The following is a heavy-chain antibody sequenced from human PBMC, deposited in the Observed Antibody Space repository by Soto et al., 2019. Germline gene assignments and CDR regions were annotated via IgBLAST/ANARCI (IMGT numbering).Heavy chain of an antibody. V-gene: IGHV3-23*01. Sequence: EMQLLESGGGLVQPGGSLGLSCAASGFTFSSYAMRWVRQAPGKGLEWVSSISVSGGSTYYADSVKGRFTISRVNSKNTLYLQMNSLRAEDTAVYYCAKRYSPSTSCPGDGMDVWGQGTTVTVSS. CDR2: ISVSGGST. D-gene: IGHD2-2*01. CDR1: GFTFSSYA. CDR3: AKRYSPSTSCPGDGMDV. J-gene: IGHJ6*02.